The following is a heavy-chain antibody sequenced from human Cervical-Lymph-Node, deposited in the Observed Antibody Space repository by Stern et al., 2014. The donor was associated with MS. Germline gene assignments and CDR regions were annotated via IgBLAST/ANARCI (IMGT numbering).Heavy chain of an antibody. J-gene: IGHJ4*02. Sequence: VQLVESGGGVVQPGRSLRLSCAASGFTFSSYGMHWVRQAPGKGLEWVAVIWYDGSNKYSADSVKGRFTISRDNSKNTLYLQMNSLRAEDTAVYYCARERILEGLDYWGQGTLVTVSS. V-gene: IGHV3-33*01. D-gene: IGHD3-3*01. CDR2: IWYDGSNK. CDR1: GFTFSSYG. CDR3: ARERILEGLDY.